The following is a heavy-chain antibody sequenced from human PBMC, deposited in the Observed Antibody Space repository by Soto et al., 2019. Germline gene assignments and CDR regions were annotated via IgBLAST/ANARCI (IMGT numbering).Heavy chain of an antibody. CDR1: GYSFTSYW. D-gene: IGHD3-10*01. Sequence: GESLKISCKGSGYSFTSYWIGWVRQMPGKGLEWMGIIYPGDSDTRYSPSFQGQVTISADKSISTAYLQWSSLKASDTAMYYCARHRTGYGSVYGNDYYYYYMDVWGKGTTVTVSS. J-gene: IGHJ6*03. CDR3: ARHRTGYGSVYGNDYYYYYMDV. CDR2: IYPGDSDT. V-gene: IGHV5-51*01.